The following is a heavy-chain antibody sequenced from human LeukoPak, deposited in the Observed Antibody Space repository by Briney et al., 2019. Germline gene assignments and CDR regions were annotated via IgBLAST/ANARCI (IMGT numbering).Heavy chain of an antibody. CDR1: GFPFSSYT. CDR2: ISSSSDTI. V-gene: IGHV3-48*01. CDR3: ARDRWGNYYTTNWFDT. J-gene: IGHJ5*02. D-gene: IGHD3-10*01. Sequence: GGSLRLSCEASGFPFSSYTINWVRQAPGKGLEWVSYISSSSDTIYYADSVKGRFTISRDNAKNSLYLQMNSLRADDTAVYYCARDRWGNYYTTNWFDTSGRGTLVTVSS.